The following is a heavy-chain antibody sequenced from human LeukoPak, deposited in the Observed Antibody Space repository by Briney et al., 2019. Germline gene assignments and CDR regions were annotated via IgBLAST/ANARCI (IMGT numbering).Heavy chain of an antibody. CDR3: ARDPYNGSYGDDYYYYMDV. CDR2: ITRGSIYT. V-gene: IGHV3-21*01. J-gene: IGHJ6*03. D-gene: IGHD1-26*01. Sequence: PGGSLRLSCAASGFTFSNYNMNWVRQTPGKGLEWVSSITRGSIYTFYADSVKGRFTISRDNAKNSLSLQMNGLRAEDTAVYYCARDPYNGSYGDDYYYYMDVWGKGTTVTISS. CDR1: GFTFSNYN.